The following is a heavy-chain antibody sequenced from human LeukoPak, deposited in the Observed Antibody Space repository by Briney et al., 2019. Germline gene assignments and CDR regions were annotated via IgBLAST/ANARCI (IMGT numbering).Heavy chain of an antibody. D-gene: IGHD3-22*01. CDR1: GYSISSGYY. CDR2: IYHSGST. Sequence: SETLSLTCTVSGYSISSGYYWGWIRQPPGKGLEWIGSIYHSGSTYYNPSLKSRVTISVDTSKNQFSLKLSSVTAADTAVYYCARGESTMKAFDYWGQGTLVTVSS. J-gene: IGHJ4*02. CDR3: ARGESTMKAFDY. V-gene: IGHV4-38-2*02.